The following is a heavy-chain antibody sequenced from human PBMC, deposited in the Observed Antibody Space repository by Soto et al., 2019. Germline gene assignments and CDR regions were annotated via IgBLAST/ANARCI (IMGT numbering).Heavy chain of an antibody. J-gene: IGHJ5*02. Sequence: PSETLSLTCTVSGGSISSGDYYWSWIRQPPGKGLEWIGYIYYSGSTYYNPSLKSRVTISVDTSKNQFSLKLSSVTAADTAVYYCASVKSRIFGVVQPFDPWGQGTLVTVSS. V-gene: IGHV4-30-4*01. CDR3: ASVKSRIFGVVQPFDP. CDR2: IYYSGST. D-gene: IGHD3-3*01. CDR1: GGSISSGDYY.